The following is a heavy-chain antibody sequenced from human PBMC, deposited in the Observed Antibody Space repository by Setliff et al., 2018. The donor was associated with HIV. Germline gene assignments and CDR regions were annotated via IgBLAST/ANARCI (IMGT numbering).Heavy chain of an antibody. D-gene: IGHD3-22*01. Sequence: ASVKVSCKVSGYSLTDLSIHWVRQAPGKGLEWMGGFDPEDGETVYAQKLQGRVTMTEDTSTDTAYMELSSLRYEDTAMYYCATIRAYYYDSSGQEYFQYWGHGTLVTV. CDR2: FDPEDGET. CDR1: GYSLTDLS. CDR3: ATIRAYYYDSSGQEYFQY. J-gene: IGHJ1*01. V-gene: IGHV1-24*01.